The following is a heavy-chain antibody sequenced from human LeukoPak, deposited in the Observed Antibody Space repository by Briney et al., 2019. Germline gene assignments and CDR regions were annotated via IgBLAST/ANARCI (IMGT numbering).Heavy chain of an antibody. D-gene: IGHD6-13*01. V-gene: IGHV3-21*01. CDR2: ISSSSSYI. CDR3: GRDGSYSSSWYFDY. CDR1: GYPFRSYV. J-gene: IGHJ4*02. Sequence: PGGALILCCGASGYPFRSYVMSWVPQAPGKGLEWVSSISSSSSYIYYADSVMGRFTISSENAKNSLYLKMNSLRAADKAVYYCGRDGSYSSSWYFDYWGQGTLVTVSS.